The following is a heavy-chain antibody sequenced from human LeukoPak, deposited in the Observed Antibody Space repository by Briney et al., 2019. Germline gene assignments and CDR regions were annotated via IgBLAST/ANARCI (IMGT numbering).Heavy chain of an antibody. CDR3: ARHYYDSRYPTSGYYMDV. CDR2: ISNSVTDT. J-gene: IGHJ6*03. D-gene: IGHD3-22*01. CDR1: GFSFRDDD. V-gene: IGHV3-11*03. Sequence: GGSLRLSCEGSGFSFRDDDMSWIRQTPVKGLKWVSYISNSVTDTNYADSVKGRFTISRDNAKNSLYLQMNSLRAEDTALYYCARHYYDSRYPTSGYYMDVWGKGTTVTVSS.